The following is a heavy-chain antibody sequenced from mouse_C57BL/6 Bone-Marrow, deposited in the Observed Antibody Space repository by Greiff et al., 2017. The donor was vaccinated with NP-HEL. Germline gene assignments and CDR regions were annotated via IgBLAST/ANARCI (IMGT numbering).Heavy chain of an antibody. CDR3: ARMRDYGSSRGFAY. CDR1: GFSLSTFGMG. J-gene: IGHJ3*01. CDR2: IWWDDDK. Sequence: QVQLKECGPGILQPSQTLSLTCSFSGFSLSTFGMGVGWIRQPSGKGLEWLAHIWWDDDKYYNPALKSRLTISKDTSKNPVFLKIANVDTADTATYYCARMRDYGSSRGFAYWGQGTLVTVSA. V-gene: IGHV8-8*01. D-gene: IGHD1-1*01.